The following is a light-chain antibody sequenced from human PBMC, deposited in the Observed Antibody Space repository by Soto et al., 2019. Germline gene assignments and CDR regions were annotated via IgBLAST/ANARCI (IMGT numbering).Light chain of an antibody. CDR1: QSISRY. CDR3: QQTYSTPWT. CDR2: AVS. J-gene: IGKJ1*01. V-gene: IGKV1-39*01. Sequence: DIQMTQSPSSLSASVGDRVTITCRASQSISRYLNWYRQKPGKAPKVLIYAVSSLQSGVPSRFSGSGSGTDFTLTISSLQPEDFATYYCQQTYSTPWTFGQGTKVEI.